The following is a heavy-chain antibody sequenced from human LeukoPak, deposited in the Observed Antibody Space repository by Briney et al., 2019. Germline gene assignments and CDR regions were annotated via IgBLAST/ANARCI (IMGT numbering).Heavy chain of an antibody. Sequence: PGGSLRLSCAASGFTFNGYWMHWVRQAPGKGLVWVSRIDSDGSSTTYADSVKGRFTISRDNAKNTLYLQMNSLRAEDTAVYYCANSDTVLGNWGQGTLVTVSS. CDR3: ANSDTVLGN. V-gene: IGHV3-74*01. CDR2: IDSDGSST. CDR1: GFTFNGYW. J-gene: IGHJ4*02. D-gene: IGHD5-18*01.